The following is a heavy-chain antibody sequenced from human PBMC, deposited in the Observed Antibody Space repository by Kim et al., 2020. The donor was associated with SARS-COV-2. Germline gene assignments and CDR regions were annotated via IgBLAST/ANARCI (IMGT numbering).Heavy chain of an antibody. J-gene: IGHJ2*01. V-gene: IGHV4-59*08. D-gene: IGHD6-19*01. Sequence: SLKSRVNISVDTSKNQFSLKLSSVTAADTAVYYCARPAVAGGPRYWYFDLWGRGTLVTVSS. CDR3: ARPAVAGGPRYWYFDL.